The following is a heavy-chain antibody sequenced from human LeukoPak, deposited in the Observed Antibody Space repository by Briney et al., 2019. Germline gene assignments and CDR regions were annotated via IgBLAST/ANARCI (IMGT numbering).Heavy chain of an antibody. CDR3: ARAVRWDGDLDY. Sequence: PGGSLRLSCAASEFTLSSYFMHWVRHDPGKGLVWVSRINIDGRNTISADSVEGRFTISRDNAKNTLYLQMNSLRVEDTAVYYCARAVRWDGDLDYWGQGTLVTVSS. CDR1: EFTLSSYF. CDR2: INIDGRNT. D-gene: IGHD4-17*01. J-gene: IGHJ4*02. V-gene: IGHV3-74*01.